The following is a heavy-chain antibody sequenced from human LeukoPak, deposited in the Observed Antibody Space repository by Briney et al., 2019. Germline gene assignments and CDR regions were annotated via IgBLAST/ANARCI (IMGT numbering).Heavy chain of an antibody. CDR1: GYSISSGYY. Sequence: SETLSLTXAVSGYSISSGYYWGWIRQPPGKGLERIGSIYHSGSTYYNPSLKSRVTISVDTSKNQFSLKLSSVTAADTAVYYCAIGGYCSSTSCYEGFDPWGREPWSPSPQ. D-gene: IGHD2-2*01. CDR2: IYHSGST. V-gene: IGHV4-38-2*01. CDR3: AIGGYCSSTSCYEGFDP. J-gene: IGHJ5*02.